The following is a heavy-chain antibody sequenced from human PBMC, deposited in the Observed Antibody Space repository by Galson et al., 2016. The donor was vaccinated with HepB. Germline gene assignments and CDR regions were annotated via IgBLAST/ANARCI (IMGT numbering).Heavy chain of an antibody. D-gene: IGHD3-10*01. J-gene: IGHJ4*02. Sequence: SLRLSCAASGFTFSSYGMHWVRQAPGKGLEWVAVISYGGSNKYYADSVKGRFTISRDNSKNTLYLQMNSLRAEDTAVYYCAKDTYYYGSGTYHGDDWGQGTLVTVSS. CDR2: ISYGGSNK. CDR1: GFTFSSYG. CDR3: AKDTYYYGSGTYHGDD. V-gene: IGHV3-30*18.